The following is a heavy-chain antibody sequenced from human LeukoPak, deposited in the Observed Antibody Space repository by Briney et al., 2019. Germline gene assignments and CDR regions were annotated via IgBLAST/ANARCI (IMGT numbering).Heavy chain of an antibody. Sequence: PGGSLRLSCAASGFTFSSYGMHWVRQAPGKGLEWVAVISYGGSNKYYADSVKGRFTISRDNSKNTLYLQMNSLRAEDTAVYYCANETPKGSMVRGVIRKPTDYWGRGTLVTVSS. J-gene: IGHJ4*02. CDR3: ANETPKGSMVRGVIRKPTDY. D-gene: IGHD3-10*01. CDR1: GFTFSSYG. CDR2: ISYGGSNK. V-gene: IGHV3-30*18.